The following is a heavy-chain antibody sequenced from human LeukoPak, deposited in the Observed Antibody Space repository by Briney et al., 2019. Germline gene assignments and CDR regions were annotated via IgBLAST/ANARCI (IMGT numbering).Heavy chain of an antibody. CDR3: VRGSSGWYGIDH. J-gene: IGHJ4*02. CDR2: ISLVDGSST. Sequence: PGGSLRLSCAASGFNLRSYWMHWVRQAPGKGLVWVSQISLVDGSSTYYADSVKGRFTISRDNAKNILYLHMNSLRAEDTALYYCVRGSSGWYGIDHWGQGTLVTVSS. CDR1: GFNLRSYW. V-gene: IGHV3-74*01. D-gene: IGHD6-19*01.